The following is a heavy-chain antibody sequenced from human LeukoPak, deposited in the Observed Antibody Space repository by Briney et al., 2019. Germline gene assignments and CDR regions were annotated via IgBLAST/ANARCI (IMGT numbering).Heavy chain of an antibody. D-gene: IGHD3-22*01. CDR2: ITPYNDNT. V-gene: IGHV1-18*01. J-gene: IGHJ4*02. CDR3: ARGSYYDSSGYYGLLDY. Sequence: ASVKVSCKTSGYTFTSYDISWVRQAPGQGLEWVGWITPYNDNTNYAQKLQGRVTMTTDTSTTTAYLELRSLRSDDTAVYYCARGSYYDSSGYYGLLDYWGQGTLVTVSS. CDR1: GYTFTSYD.